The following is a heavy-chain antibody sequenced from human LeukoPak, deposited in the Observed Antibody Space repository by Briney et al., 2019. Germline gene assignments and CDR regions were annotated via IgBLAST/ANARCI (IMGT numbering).Heavy chain of an antibody. CDR2: IYYRGST. J-gene: IGHJ6*03. D-gene: IGHD6-13*01. CDR1: GFTVSVNY. V-gene: IGHV4-38-2*01. CDR3: ARGSYSSSLPPYYYMDV. Sequence: GSLRLSCAAFGFTVSVNYMSWVRQAPGKGLEWIGSIYYRGSTYYNPSLKSRVTISVDTSKNQFSLKLSSLTAADTAVYYCARGSYSSSLPPYYYMDVWGKGTTVTVSS.